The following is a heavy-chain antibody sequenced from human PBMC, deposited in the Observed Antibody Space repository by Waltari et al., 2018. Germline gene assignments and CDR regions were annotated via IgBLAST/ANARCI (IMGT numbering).Heavy chain of an antibody. Sequence: EAQLVESGGGLVQPGGSLRLSCEASGFIFSANWMAWVRRAPGTGLEWVAGVKQDGGEQYYVDSVKGRFTISRDNAKNSLYLQMNGLRAEDTAVYYCARSAFWTFDYWGQGTLVTVSS. CDR3: ARSAFWTFDY. D-gene: IGHD3-3*01. CDR2: VKQDGGEQ. V-gene: IGHV3-7*01. J-gene: IGHJ4*02. CDR1: GFIFSANW.